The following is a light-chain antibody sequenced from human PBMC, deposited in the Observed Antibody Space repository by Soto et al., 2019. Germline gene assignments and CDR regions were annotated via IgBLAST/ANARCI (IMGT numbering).Light chain of an antibody. V-gene: IGKV3-20*01. CDR1: QSVNNNY. CDR2: GAS. J-gene: IGKJ1*01. CDR3: QQYATSPRT. Sequence: ENVLTQSPGTLSLSPGEEATLSCRANQSVNNNYLAWYQQIPGQPPRLLSYGASSRATGIPDRFSGRGSGTDFTLTIARLEPEDFSVYYCQQYATSPRTFGQGTKVDIK.